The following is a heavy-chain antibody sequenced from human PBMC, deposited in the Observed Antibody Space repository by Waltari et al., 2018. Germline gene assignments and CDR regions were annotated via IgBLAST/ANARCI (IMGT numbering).Heavy chain of an antibody. D-gene: IGHD3-10*01. J-gene: IGHJ4*02. Sequence: QVQLVQSGSELKKPGASVQVYCKASGYTFTSYAMTWVRQAPGQGLEWMGWINTNTGNTTYAQGFRGRFVLSLDTSVSTAYLQTSSLKAEDTAVYYCARESSAPSLAYWCQGTLVTVSS. V-gene: IGHV7-4-1*02. CDR1: GYTFTSYA. CDR3: ARESSAPSLAY. CDR2: INTNTGNT.